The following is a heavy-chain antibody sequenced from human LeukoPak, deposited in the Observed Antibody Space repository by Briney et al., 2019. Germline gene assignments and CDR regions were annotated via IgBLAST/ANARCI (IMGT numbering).Heavy chain of an antibody. Sequence: PGGSLRLSCAASGFTFSSYGMSWVRQAPGKGLEWVSAISGSGGSTYYADSVKGRFTISRDNSKNTLYLRMNSLRAEDTAVYYCAKCPPRAAYYYYMDVWGKGTTVTISS. CDR1: GFTFSSYG. D-gene: IGHD2-15*01. V-gene: IGHV3-23*01. CDR3: AKCPPRAAYYYYMDV. CDR2: ISGSGGST. J-gene: IGHJ6*03.